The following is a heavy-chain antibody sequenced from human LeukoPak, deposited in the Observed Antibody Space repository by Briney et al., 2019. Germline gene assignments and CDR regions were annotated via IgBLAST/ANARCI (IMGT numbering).Heavy chain of an antibody. D-gene: IGHD2-2*01. CDR1: GYTFTSYG. CDR2: ISVYNGNT. CDR3: ARGYCSSTSCYPTAPYYYYYYMDV. Sequence: ASVKVSCKASGYTFTSYGISWVRQAPGQGLEWMGWISVYNGNTNYAQKFQGRVTMTTDTSTSTAYMELRSLRSDDTAVYYCARGYCSSTSCYPTAPYYYYYYMDVWGKGTTVTVSS. V-gene: IGHV1-18*01. J-gene: IGHJ6*03.